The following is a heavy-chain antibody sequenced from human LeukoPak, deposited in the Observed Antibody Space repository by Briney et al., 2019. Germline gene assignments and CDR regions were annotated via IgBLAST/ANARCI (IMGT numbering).Heavy chain of an antibody. CDR2: IHYSGST. D-gene: IGHD3-10*01. V-gene: IGHV4-59*01. CDR3: ARAGYYYGSGSASYYYYMDV. Sequence: PSETLSPTCTVSGGSIGSYYWTWIRQPPGKGLEWIAYIHYSGSTSSNPSLKSRVTISVDTAKNQFSLRLTSVTAADTAVYYCARAGYYYGSGSASYYYYMDVWGKGTTVTVSS. J-gene: IGHJ6*03. CDR1: GGSIGSYY.